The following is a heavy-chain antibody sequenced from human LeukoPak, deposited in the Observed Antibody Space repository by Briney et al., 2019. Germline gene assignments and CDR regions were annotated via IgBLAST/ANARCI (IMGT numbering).Heavy chain of an antibody. CDR3: ARDRRGYSYGYRYYYGMDV. V-gene: IGHV1-69*13. Sequence: SVKVSCKASGGTFSSYAISWVRQAPGQGLEWMGGIIPIFGTANYAQKFQGRVTITADESTSTAYMELSSLRSEDTAVYYCARDRRGYSYGYRYYYGMDVWGQGTTVTVSS. J-gene: IGHJ6*02. CDR1: GGTFSSYA. CDR2: IIPIFGTA. D-gene: IGHD5-18*01.